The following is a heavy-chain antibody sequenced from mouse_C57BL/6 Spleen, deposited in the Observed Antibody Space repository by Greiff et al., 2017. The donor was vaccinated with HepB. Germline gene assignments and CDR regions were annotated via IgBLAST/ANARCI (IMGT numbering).Heavy chain of an antibody. D-gene: IGHD1-1*02. CDR3: ARHRDGSYGNYAMDY. CDR1: GFNIKDYY. V-gene: IGHV14-2*01. J-gene: IGHJ4*01. Sequence: EVQLQQSGAELVKPGASVKLSCTASGFNIKDYYMHWVKQRTEQGLEWIGRIDPEDGETKYAPQFQGKATITADTSSNTAYLQLSSLTSEDTAVYYCARHRDGSYGNYAMDYWGQRTSVTVSS. CDR2: IDPEDGET.